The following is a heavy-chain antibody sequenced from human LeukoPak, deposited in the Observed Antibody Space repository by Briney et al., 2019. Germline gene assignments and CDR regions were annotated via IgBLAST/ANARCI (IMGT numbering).Heavy chain of an antibody. CDR2: ISYDGSNK. CDR3: ARDGGATTNSVGYFDY. J-gene: IGHJ4*02. CDR1: GLTFSSYA. V-gene: IGHV3-30*04. D-gene: IGHD5-12*01. Sequence: GRSLRLSGAAPGLTFSSYAMPWVRQAPGKGLKWGAVISYDGSNKYYADSVKGRFTISRDNSKNTLYLQMNSLRAEDTAVYCCARDGGATTNSVGYFDYWGQGTLVTVSS.